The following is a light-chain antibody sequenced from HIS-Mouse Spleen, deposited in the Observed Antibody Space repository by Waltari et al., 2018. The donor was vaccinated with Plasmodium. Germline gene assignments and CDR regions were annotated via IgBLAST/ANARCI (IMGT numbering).Light chain of an antibody. CDR2: EDS. CDR1: ALPKKY. V-gene: IGLV3-10*01. J-gene: IGLJ3*02. CDR3: YSTDSSGNHRV. Sequence: SYELTQPPSVSVSPGQTARITCSGDALPKKYAYWYQQKSGQAPVLVSQEDSKRPSGIPERFSGSSSGTMATLTISGAQVEDEADYYCYSTDSSGNHRVFGGGTKLTVL.